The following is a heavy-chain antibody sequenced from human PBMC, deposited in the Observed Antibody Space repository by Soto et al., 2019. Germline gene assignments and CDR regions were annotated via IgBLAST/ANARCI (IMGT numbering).Heavy chain of an antibody. J-gene: IGHJ4*02. D-gene: IGHD3-22*01. CDR1: GYTLTELS. V-gene: IGHV1-24*01. CDR2: FDPEDGET. Sequence: ASVKVSCKVSGYTLTELSMHWVRQAPGKGLEWMGGFDPEDGETIYAQKFQGRVTMTEDTSTDTAYMELSSLRSEDTAVYYCATRGDYYDSSANDYWGQGTLVTVS. CDR3: ATRGDYYDSSANDY.